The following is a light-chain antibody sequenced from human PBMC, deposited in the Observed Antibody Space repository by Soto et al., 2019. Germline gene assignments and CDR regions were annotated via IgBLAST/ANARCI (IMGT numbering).Light chain of an antibody. CDR2: GAS. CDR3: QQHSSSPLT. V-gene: IGKV3-20*01. J-gene: IGKJ4*01. CDR1: QSVSNSN. Sequence: EIVLTQSPGTLSLSPGERATLSCRASQSVSNSNLAWYQRKPGQAPRLLMYGASTRGAGIPDRFSGSGSGPDFALNISRLEPEDFAVYYCQQHSSSPLTFGGGTKVEIK.